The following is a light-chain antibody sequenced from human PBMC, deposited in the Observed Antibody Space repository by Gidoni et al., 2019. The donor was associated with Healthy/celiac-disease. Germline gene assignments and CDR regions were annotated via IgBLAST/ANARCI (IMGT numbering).Light chain of an antibody. CDR3: QQFNSYPQGFT. CDR2: DAS. Sequence: IQLTQSPSSLSASVGDRVTITCRASQSISSALAWYQQKPAKAPKLLIYDASSLESGVPSRFSGSGSGTDFTLTISSLQPEDFETYYCQQFNSYPQGFTFGPGTKVDIK. CDR1: QSISSA. J-gene: IGKJ3*01. V-gene: IGKV1-13*02.